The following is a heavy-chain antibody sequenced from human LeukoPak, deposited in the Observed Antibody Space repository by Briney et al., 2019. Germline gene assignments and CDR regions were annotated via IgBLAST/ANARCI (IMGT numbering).Heavy chain of an antibody. CDR2: IIPSGHTT. V-gene: IGHV3-23*01. Sequence: GSLRLSCAASGFTFSSYSMNWVRQAPGKGLEWVSGIIPSGHTTYYADSVRGRFTISRDNSRNTVYLQMNSLRAEDTAVYYCAKDDRWLQFCCWGQGTLVTVSA. CDR3: AKDDRWLQFCC. J-gene: IGHJ4*02. D-gene: IGHD5-24*01. CDR1: GFTFSSYS.